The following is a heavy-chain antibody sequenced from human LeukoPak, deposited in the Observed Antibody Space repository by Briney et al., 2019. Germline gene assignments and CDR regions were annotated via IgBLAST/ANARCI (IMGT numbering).Heavy chain of an antibody. J-gene: IGHJ5*02. CDR1: GGSISSYY. Sequence: PSETLSLTCTVSGGSISSYYWSWIRQPPGKGLEWIGEINHSGSTNYNPSLKSRVTISVDTSKNQFSLKLSSVTAADTAVYYCARVRYNWNYNWFDPWGQGTLVTVSS. CDR2: INHSGST. CDR3: ARVRYNWNYNWFDP. V-gene: IGHV4-34*01. D-gene: IGHD1-7*01.